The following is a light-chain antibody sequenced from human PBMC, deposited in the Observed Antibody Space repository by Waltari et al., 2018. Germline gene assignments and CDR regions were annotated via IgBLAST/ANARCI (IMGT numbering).Light chain of an antibody. CDR2: GAS. V-gene: IGKV1-39*01. J-gene: IGKJ2*01. CDR1: QTISRS. CDR3: QRSNSPPYT. Sequence: DIQMTQSPSSLSASVGDRVTITCRASQTISRSLNWFQQKPGKAPKLLILGASSLQSGVPSRFNGSGSVTDFTLTITSLQSEDFAAYYCQRSNSPPYTFGQGTKLEIK.